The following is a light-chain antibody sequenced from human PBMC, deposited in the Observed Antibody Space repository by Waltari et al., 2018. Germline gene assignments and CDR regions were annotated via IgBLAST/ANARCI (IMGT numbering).Light chain of an antibody. CDR2: AAS. Sequence: DIQMTQSPPSRSASVGDRATITCRASQAISDYLNWYQQKPGEAPRLLIYAASSLHSGVPSRFSGSGSGTDFTLTISSLQPEDIATYYCQQSYSTWTFGQGTKVEIK. V-gene: IGKV1-39*01. CDR3: QQSYSTWT. J-gene: IGKJ1*01. CDR1: QAISDY.